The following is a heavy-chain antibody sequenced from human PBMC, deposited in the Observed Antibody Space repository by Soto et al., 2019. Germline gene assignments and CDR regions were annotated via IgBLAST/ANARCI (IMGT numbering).Heavy chain of an antibody. Sequence: QITLKESGPTVVKPTQTLTLTCTFSGFSLSTTGVGVGWIRQPPGKALEWLALFYWDDTKRYSPSLKTRLTITKDTSKHQVVLTMTNMDPVDTATYYCVHRHYNLGKYGMDVWGQGTTVTVSS. CDR2: FYWDDTK. CDR3: VHRHYNLGKYGMDV. D-gene: IGHD1-1*01. V-gene: IGHV2-5*02. J-gene: IGHJ6*02. CDR1: GFSLSTTGVG.